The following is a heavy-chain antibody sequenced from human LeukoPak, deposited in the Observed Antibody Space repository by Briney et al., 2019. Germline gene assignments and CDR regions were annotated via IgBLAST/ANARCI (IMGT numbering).Heavy chain of an antibody. D-gene: IGHD3-9*01. V-gene: IGHV1-2*02. CDR2: INPNSGGT. Sequence: ASVRVSCKASGYTFTDYYMHWVRRAPGQGLEWMGWINPNSGGTNYAQKFQGRVTMTRDTSVSTAYMELSRLRSDDTAVYYCSRVLRFIDWLAHAAPLDYCGQGTLVTVSS. J-gene: IGHJ4*02. CDR3: SRVLRFIDWLAHAAPLDY. CDR1: GYTFTDYY.